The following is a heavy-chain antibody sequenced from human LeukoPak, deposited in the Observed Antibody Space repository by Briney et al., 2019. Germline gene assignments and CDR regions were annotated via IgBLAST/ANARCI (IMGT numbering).Heavy chain of an antibody. CDR2: ISARDNYI. CDR1: GFTFSTYA. Sequence: GGSLRLSCAASGFTFSTYAMTWVRQAPGKGLEWVSAISARDNYIYYADSVKGRFTISRDNSNLYLQMDSLRAEDTALYYCARGYCTGNSCPIYSYGMDVWGQGTTVIVSS. CDR3: ARGYCTGNSCPIYSYGMDV. V-gene: IGHV3-23*01. J-gene: IGHJ6*02. D-gene: IGHD2-8*02.